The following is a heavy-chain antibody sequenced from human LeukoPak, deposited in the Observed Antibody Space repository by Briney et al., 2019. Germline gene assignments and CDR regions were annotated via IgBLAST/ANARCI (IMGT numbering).Heavy chain of an antibody. D-gene: IGHD3-10*01. CDR1: GYTFTNYY. V-gene: IGHV1-46*01. J-gene: IGHJ4*02. CDR2: INPSGGAT. Sequence: GASVKVSCKTSGYTFTNYYIHWVRQAPGQGLECMGIINPSGGATSYTQKFQGRVTMTRDTSTSTVYMELSSLRSKGTAVYYCARVMVAWFGDKAFDYWGQGTLVTVSS. CDR3: ARVMVAWFGDKAFDY.